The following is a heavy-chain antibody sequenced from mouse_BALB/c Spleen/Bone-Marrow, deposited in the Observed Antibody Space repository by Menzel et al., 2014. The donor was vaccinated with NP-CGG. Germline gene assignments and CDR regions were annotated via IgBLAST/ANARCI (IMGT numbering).Heavy chain of an antibody. D-gene: IGHD1-3*01. J-gene: IGHJ3*01. CDR2: IDPSDSET. CDR3: ARRDNAPFAY. Sequence: VQLVESGPQLVRPGASVKISCKASGYSFTSYWMHWVKQRPGQGLEWIGMIDPSDSETKLNQKFEDKATLTVDKSSSTAYLQLSSPTSEDSAVYYCARRDNAPFAYWGQGTLVTVSA. V-gene: IGHV1S126*01. CDR1: GYSFTSYW.